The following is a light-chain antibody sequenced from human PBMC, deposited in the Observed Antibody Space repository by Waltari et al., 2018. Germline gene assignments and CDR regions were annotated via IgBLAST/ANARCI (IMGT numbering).Light chain of an antibody. CDR2: GES. CDR1: QSLTKRY. Sequence: VLTQSPGTLSLSPGERATLSCRASQSLTKRYLAWYQQKPGQAPRLLIYGESSRAAVIPDRFSGSGSGTDFTLTISRLEPEDFAVYYCQQYGSSVLYTFGQGTKLEIK. J-gene: IGKJ2*01. CDR3: QQYGSSVLYT. V-gene: IGKV3-20*01.